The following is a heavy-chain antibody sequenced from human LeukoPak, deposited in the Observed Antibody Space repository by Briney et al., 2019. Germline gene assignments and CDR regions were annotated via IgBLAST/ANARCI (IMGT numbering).Heavy chain of an antibody. J-gene: IGHJ4*02. CDR3: ARGAYQIVVVTAPTY. D-gene: IGHD2-21*02. CDR2: LSSDGSNK. Sequence: SGGSLRLSCAASGFTFSSYSINWVRQAPGKGLEWVAVLSSDGSNKYYADSVKGRFTISRDISKNTLYLQMTSLRAEDTAVYYCARGAYQIVVVTAPTYWGQGTVVTVSS. V-gene: IGHV3-30*03. CDR1: GFTFSSYS.